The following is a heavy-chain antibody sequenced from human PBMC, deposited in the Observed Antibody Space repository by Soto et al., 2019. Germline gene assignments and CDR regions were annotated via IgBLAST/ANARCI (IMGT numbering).Heavy chain of an antibody. CDR1: GFTFSDYY. Sequence: QVQLVESGGGVVKPGGSLRLSCAASGFTFSDYYMSWIRQAPGKGLEWVSDISSIGSIIYYADSVKGRFTIARDNPKNRLYLKRTSLSGEETAVYYCAGVNGYYNEGMDVWGQGTTVTVSS. V-gene: IGHV3-11*04. CDR2: ISSIGSII. D-gene: IGHD3-9*01. CDR3: AGVNGYYNEGMDV. J-gene: IGHJ6*02.